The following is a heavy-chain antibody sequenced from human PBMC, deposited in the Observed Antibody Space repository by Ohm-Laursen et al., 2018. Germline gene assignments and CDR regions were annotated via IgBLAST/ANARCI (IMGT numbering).Heavy chain of an antibody. J-gene: IGHJ4*02. V-gene: IGHV3-23*01. D-gene: IGHD3-3*01. CDR2: LSGSGDST. Sequence: SLRLSCTASGFTVTSNYMSWVRQAPGKGLEWVSALSGSGDSTDYSDSVKGRFTIPRDNSKNTLYLHMNSLRVEDTAVYYCVKRLKSPSLEWAHDFWGQGTLVTVSS. CDR3: VKRLKSPSLEWAHDF. CDR1: GFTVTSNY.